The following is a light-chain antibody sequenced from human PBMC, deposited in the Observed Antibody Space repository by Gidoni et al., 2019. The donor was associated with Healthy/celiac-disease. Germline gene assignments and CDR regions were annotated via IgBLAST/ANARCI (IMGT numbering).Light chain of an antibody. Sequence: EIVLTQSPGTLSLSPGERATLSCSASQSVSSSYLAWYQQKPGQAPRLLIYGASSRATGIPERFSGRGSGTDFTLTISRLEPEDVAVYYCQQYGSSPQFGQGTRLEIK. CDR2: GAS. CDR3: QQYGSSPQ. CDR1: QSVSSSY. V-gene: IGKV3-20*01. J-gene: IGKJ5*01.